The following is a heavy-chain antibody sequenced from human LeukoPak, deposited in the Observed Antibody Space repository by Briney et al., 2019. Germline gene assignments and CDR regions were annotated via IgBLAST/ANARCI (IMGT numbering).Heavy chain of an antibody. D-gene: IGHD2-8*01. V-gene: IGHV4-39*07. J-gene: IGHJ4*02. CDR1: GGSISSSSYY. CDR2: IYYSGST. CDR3: ARVMMRKRDFDY. Sequence: SETLSLTCTVSGGSISSSSYYWGWIRQPPGKGLEWTGSIYYSGSTYYNPSLKSRVTISVDTSKNQFSLKLSSVTAADTAVYYCARVMMRKRDFDYWGQGTLVTVSS.